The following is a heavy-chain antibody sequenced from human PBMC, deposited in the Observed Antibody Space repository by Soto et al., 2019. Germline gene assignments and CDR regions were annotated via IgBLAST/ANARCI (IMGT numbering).Heavy chain of an antibody. Sequence: QVQLAESGGGVVQPGRSLRLSCAASGFIFSSYGMHWVRQAPGKGLEWVAVIWYDGSNRHYADSVKGRFTISRDNSKNMVYLQMNSLRVDDTAVYHCARDRRTVSDYCDFWGQGAPVTVSS. CDR3: ARDRRTVSDYCDF. CDR1: GFIFSSYG. CDR2: IWYDGSNR. J-gene: IGHJ4*02. V-gene: IGHV3-33*01. D-gene: IGHD4-4*01.